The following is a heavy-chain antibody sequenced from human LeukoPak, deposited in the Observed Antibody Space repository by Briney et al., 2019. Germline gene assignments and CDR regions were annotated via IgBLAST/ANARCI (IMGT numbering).Heavy chain of an antibody. CDR1: GFTFSSYS. CDR2: ISGSSTYI. J-gene: IGHJ4*02. Sequence: GGSLKLSCAASGFTFSSYSMTWVRQAPGKGLEWVSFISGSSTYINYADAVKGRFTISRDNAKNSLYLQMNSLRAEDTAVYYCARDRPYDYWGQGTLVSVSS. V-gene: IGHV3-21*01. CDR3: ARDRPYDY.